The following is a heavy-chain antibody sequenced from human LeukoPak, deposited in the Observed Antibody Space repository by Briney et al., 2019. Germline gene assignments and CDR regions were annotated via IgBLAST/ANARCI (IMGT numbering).Heavy chain of an antibody. J-gene: IGHJ4*02. CDR3: AKKSGGTSSGVDY. CDR2: IKQDGSEK. D-gene: IGHD6-25*01. CDR1: GFTFSSYW. V-gene: IGHV3-7*03. Sequence: GGSLRLSCAASGFTFSSYWMSWVRQAPGKGLEWVANIKQDGSEKYYVDSVKGRFTISRDNAKNSLYLQMNSLRAEDTAVYYCAKKSGGTSSGVDYWGQGTLVTVSS.